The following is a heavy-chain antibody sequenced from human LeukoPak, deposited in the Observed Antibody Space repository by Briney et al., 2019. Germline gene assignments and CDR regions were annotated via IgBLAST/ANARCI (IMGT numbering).Heavy chain of an antibody. V-gene: IGHV3-74*01. CDR1: GFTFSRYW. J-gene: IGHJ6*03. D-gene: IGHD2-2*01. CDR2: INSDGNIT. CDR3: ARGGYCTSTSCYEFYYYYMDV. Sequence: PGGSLRLSCAASGFTFSRYWMHWVRQAPGKGLVWVSRINSDGNITNYADSVKGRFTIFRDNAKNTLFLQMSSLRAEDTAVYYCARGGYCTSTSCYEFYYYYMDVWGKGTTVTVSS.